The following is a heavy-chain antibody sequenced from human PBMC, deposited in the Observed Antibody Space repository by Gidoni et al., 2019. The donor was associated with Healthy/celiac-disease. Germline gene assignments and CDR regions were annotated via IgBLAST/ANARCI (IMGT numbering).Heavy chain of an antibody. CDR2: IDPSDSYT. J-gene: IGHJ5*02. CDR3: AKQGYCSSTSCYRGNWFDP. CDR1: GYSFTSYW. D-gene: IGHD2-2*02. V-gene: IGHV5-10-1*01. Sequence: ESLRISCKGSGYSFTSYWISGVRQMPGKGLEWMGRIDPSDSYTNYSPSFQGHVTISADKSISTAYLQWSSLKASDTAMYYCAKQGYCSSTSCYRGNWFDPWGQGTLVTVSS.